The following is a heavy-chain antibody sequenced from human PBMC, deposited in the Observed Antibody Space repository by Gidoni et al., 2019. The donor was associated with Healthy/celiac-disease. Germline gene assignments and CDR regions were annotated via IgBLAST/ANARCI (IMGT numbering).Heavy chain of an antibody. CDR1: GGSVSSGSYY. Sequence: QVKLQESGPGLGKPSETLSLTCTVSGGSVSSGSYYWSWIRQPPGKGLEWIGYIYYSGRTNYNPPLKSRVTISVDTSKNQFSLKLSSVTAADTAVYYCAIEAAVVPAASGFDPWGQGTLVTVSS. J-gene: IGHJ5*02. CDR3: AIEAAVVPAASGFDP. CDR2: IYYSGRT. D-gene: IGHD2-2*01. V-gene: IGHV4-61*01.